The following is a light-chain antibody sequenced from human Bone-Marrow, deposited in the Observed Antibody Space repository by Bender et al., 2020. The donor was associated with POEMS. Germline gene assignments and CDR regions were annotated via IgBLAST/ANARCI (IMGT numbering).Light chain of an antibody. CDR2: ANN. V-gene: IGLV1-44*01. J-gene: IGLJ2*01. CDR3: AAWDDNLDGPI. CDR1: SSNIGSNS. Sequence: QSVLTQPPSASGTPGQRLIISCSGSSSNIGSNSANWYQQFPGKAPKVVLFANNERPSGVPDRFSGSKSGTAASLVISGLQSDDEADYYCAAWDDNLDGPIFGGGTQVTVL.